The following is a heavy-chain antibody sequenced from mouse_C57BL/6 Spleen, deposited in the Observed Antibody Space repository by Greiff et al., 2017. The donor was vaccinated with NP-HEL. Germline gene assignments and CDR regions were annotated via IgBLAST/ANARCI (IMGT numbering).Heavy chain of an antibody. CDR3: AREGYSNLGYFDV. CDR1: GYTFTSYW. D-gene: IGHD2-5*01. V-gene: IGHV1-64*01. J-gene: IGHJ1*03. CDR2: IHPNSGST. Sequence: VQLQQPGAELVKPGASVKLSCKASGYTFTSYWMHWVKQRPGQGLEWIGMIHPNSGSTNYNEKFKSKATLTVDKSSSTAYMQLSSLTSEDSAVYYCAREGYSNLGYFDVWGTGTTVTVSS.